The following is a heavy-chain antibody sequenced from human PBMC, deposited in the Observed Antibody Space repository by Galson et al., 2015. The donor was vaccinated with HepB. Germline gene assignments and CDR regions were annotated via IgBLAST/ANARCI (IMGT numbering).Heavy chain of an antibody. V-gene: IGHV3-23*01. J-gene: IGHJ4*02. CDR2: ISGSGNEV. CDR3: AKPRKSYYDSSGYPFDY. Sequence: SLRLSCAASGFTFSRYAMTWVRQAPGKGLEWVSAISGSGNEVYYTDSVKGRFTISRDNSKNTLYLQLNSLRAEDAAVYYCAKPRKSYYDSSGYPFDYWGQGTLVTVSS. CDR1: GFTFSRYA. D-gene: IGHD3-22*01.